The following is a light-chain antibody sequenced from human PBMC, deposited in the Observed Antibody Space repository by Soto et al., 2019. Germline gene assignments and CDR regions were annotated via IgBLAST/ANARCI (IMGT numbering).Light chain of an antibody. Sequence: EIVLTQSPGTLSLSPGERATLSCRASQSVSSNFLAWYHQKPGQAPRLLIYGASSRATGISDRFSGSGSGTDFTLTISRLESEVFAVYYCQQYGSFPWTFGQGTKVEIK. V-gene: IGKV3-20*01. CDR2: GAS. J-gene: IGKJ1*01. CDR3: QQYGSFPWT. CDR1: QSVSSNF.